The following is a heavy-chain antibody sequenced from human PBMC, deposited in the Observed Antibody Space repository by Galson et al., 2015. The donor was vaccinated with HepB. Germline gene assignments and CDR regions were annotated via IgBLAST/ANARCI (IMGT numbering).Heavy chain of an antibody. D-gene: IGHD2-15*01. V-gene: IGHV1-69*01. J-gene: IGHJ6*02. CDR2: ITPIFGTA. CDR3: AGDDIVYAMDV. CDR1: GGTFSNYP. Sequence: SVKVSCKASGGTFSNYPISWARQAPGQGLEWMGGITPIFGTANSAQKFQGRVTITADQSTSTAYMQLSSLGSEDTAVYYCAGDDIVYAMDVWGQGTAVTVSS.